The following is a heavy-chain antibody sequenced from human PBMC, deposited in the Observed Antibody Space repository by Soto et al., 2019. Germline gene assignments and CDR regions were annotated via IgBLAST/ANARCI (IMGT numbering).Heavy chain of an antibody. CDR1: GGTFSSYA. CDR3: ARGAATRSYYYYGMDV. J-gene: IGHJ6*02. V-gene: IGHV1-69*13. Sequence: SVKVSCKASGGTFSSYAISWVRQAPGQGLEWMGGIIPIFGTANYAQKFQGRVTITADESTSTAYMELSSLRSEDTAVYYCARGAATRSYYYYGMDVWGQGTTVTVSS. CDR2: IIPIFGTA. D-gene: IGHD2-15*01.